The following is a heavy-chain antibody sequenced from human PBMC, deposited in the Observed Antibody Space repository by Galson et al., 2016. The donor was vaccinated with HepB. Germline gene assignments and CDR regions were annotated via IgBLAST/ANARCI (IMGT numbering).Heavy chain of an antibody. CDR3: VRGGLGV. Sequence: YAMTWVRQAPGQGLEWMGWINAANGLTKYADGLQDRLTMTTDTPTSTAYMELRSLRYDDTAVYYCVRGGLGVWGQGTTVTVSS. CDR2: INAANGLT. V-gene: IGHV1-18*01. CDR1: YA. J-gene: IGHJ6*02. D-gene: IGHD7-27*01.